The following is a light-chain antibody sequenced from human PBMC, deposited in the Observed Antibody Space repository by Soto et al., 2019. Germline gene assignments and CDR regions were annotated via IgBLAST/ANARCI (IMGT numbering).Light chain of an antibody. CDR2: DAS. CDR3: QQYDHIPLT. Sequence: AIQLTQSPSPLSASVGDRVTITRRASQGISSYLAWYQQKPGKAPKLLIYDASSLESGVPSRFSGSGSGTDFSLTNSSLQPEDIATYYCQQYDHIPLTSGGGTKVDIK. V-gene: IGKV1D-13*01. J-gene: IGKJ4*01. CDR1: QGISSY.